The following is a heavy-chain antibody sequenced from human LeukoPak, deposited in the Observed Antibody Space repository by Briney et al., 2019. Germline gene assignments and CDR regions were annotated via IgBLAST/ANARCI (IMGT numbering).Heavy chain of an antibody. J-gene: IGHJ4*02. CDR1: GFTFSSYS. D-gene: IGHD1-26*01. CDR2: ISSSSSTI. Sequence: GGSLRLSCAASGFTFSSYSMNWVRQAPGKGLEWVSYISSSSSTIYYADSVKGRFTISRDSSRNTLYLQMNSLRAEDTAVYYCAREGAKAHFDYWGQGTLVTVSS. V-gene: IGHV3-48*01. CDR3: AREGAKAHFDY.